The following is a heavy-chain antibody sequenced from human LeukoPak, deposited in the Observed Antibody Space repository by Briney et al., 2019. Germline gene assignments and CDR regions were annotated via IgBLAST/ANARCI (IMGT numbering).Heavy chain of an antibody. J-gene: IGHJ4*02. V-gene: IGHV4-4*07. D-gene: IGHD3-10*01. CDR2: IYTSGST. CDR3: ARDPRSVGKYYFDY. Sequence: SETLSLTCTVSGGSISSYYWSWIRQPAGKGLEWIGRIYTSGSTNYNPSLKSRVTMSVDTSKNQFSLKLSSVTAADTAVYYCARDPRSVGKYYFDYWGQGTLVTVSS. CDR1: GGSISSYY.